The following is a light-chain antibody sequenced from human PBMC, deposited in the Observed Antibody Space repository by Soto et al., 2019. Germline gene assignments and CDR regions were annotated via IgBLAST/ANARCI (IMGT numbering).Light chain of an antibody. CDR1: SSDVGGYNF. CDR2: EVT. CDR3: SSYGGSNNFV. Sequence: QSALTQPPSASGSPGQSVTISCTGTSSDVGGYNFVSWYQQYPGKAPKLIIYEVTKRPSGVPDRFSGSKSGNTASLTVSGLQTGDEADYYCSSYGGSNNFVFGTGTKLTVL. J-gene: IGLJ1*01. V-gene: IGLV2-8*01.